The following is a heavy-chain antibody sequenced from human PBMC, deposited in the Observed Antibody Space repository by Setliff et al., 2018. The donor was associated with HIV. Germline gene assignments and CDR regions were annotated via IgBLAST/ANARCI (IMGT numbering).Heavy chain of an antibody. CDR2: IGPYSGRT. V-gene: IGHV1-18*01. Sequence: AASVKVSCKTSGYMFIAYGMSWVRRAPGQGLEWMGWIGPYSGRTEYAQKFQGRVTTTEDTSTDTAYMELSSLRPEDTAVYYCATRIRDGHRGYGYFDFWGQGTLVTVSS. J-gene: IGHJ4*02. CDR3: ATRIRDGHRGYGYFDF. CDR1: GYMFIAYG. D-gene: IGHD5-12*01.